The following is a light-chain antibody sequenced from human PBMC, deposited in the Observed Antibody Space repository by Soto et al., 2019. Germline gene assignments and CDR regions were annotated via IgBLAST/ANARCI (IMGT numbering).Light chain of an antibody. CDR3: HQYAWSPQT. CDR2: DAS. V-gene: IGKV3-20*01. Sequence: EIVLTQSPGTLSLSPGERATLSCRASQSVPKNYLAWYQQEPGQAPRLLIYDASNRATGIPDRFTCSGSGTDFTLTISRLEPEDFAVYYWHQYAWSPQTFGRGTKVEIK. CDR1: QSVPKNY. J-gene: IGKJ1*01.